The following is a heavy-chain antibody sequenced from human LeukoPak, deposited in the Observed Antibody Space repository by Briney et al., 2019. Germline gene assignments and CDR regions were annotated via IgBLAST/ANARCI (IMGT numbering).Heavy chain of an antibody. D-gene: IGHD7-27*01. J-gene: IGHJ4*02. CDR3: ARDLSFTPHWELDH. V-gene: IGHV1-2*06. CDR1: GYTFSGYF. CDR2: IDAGSGDT. Sequence: ASVKVSCKTSGYTFSGYFVHWVRQAPGQGLEWMGRIDAGSGDTEFAQKFQGRVTMTRDTFVSTAYMEVSGLTSDDTAIYYCARDLSFTPHWELDHWGQGTLVTVSS.